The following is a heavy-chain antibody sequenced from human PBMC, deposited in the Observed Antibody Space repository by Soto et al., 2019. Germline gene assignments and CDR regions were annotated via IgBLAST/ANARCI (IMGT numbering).Heavy chain of an antibody. CDR1: GGSIGTYY. J-gene: IGHJ5*02. CDR2: IYYSGTT. V-gene: IGHV4-59*01. CDR3: ARDSTDHWFDP. Sequence: SETLSLTCTVSGGSIGTYYWSWIRQSPGKGLEWIANIYYSGTTNYNPSLKRQVTISMDTSKNQFSLTLSSVTAADTAVYYCARDSTDHWFDPWGKGTLVTVSS.